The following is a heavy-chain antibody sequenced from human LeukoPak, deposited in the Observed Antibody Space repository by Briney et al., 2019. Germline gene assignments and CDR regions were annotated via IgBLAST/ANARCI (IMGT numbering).Heavy chain of an antibody. CDR1: GFTFSSYS. J-gene: IGHJ4*02. CDR3: TRDQTPYY. V-gene: IGHV3-49*04. CDR2: IRSEIYGGTP. Sequence: GGSLRLSCAASGFTFSSYSMNWVRQAPGKGLEWVGFIRSEIYGGTPEYAASVKGRFTISRDDSKGIAYLQMNSLKTEDTAVYYCTRDQTPYYWGQGTLVTVSS.